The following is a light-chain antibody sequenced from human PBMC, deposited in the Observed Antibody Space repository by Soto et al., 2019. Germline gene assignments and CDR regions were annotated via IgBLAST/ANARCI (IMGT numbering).Light chain of an antibody. V-gene: IGKV3-11*01. CDR3: QQRGNWPAT. Sequence: ETLLTQSPATLSLSPGERATLSCRASQSVHNFLAWYQQKPGQAPRLLIYGASYRATGVPTRFSGSGSGTDFPPTISMHYAEFLAFYYCQQRGNWPATFGQGTKVEIK. J-gene: IGKJ2*01. CDR2: GAS. CDR1: QSVHNF.